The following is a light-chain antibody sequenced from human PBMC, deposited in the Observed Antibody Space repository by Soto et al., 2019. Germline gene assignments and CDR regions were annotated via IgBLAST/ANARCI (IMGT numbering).Light chain of an antibody. CDR1: SSDIGTYDY. CDR3: SSYTSSSILYV. V-gene: IGLV2-14*01. J-gene: IGLJ1*01. Sequence: LTQPASVSGSPGQSITISCTGTSSDIGTYDYVSWYQQHPGKAPKLMIYEVSNRPSGVSNRFSGSKPGNTASLTISGLQAEDEADYYCSSYTSSSILYVFGTGTKVTVL. CDR2: EVS.